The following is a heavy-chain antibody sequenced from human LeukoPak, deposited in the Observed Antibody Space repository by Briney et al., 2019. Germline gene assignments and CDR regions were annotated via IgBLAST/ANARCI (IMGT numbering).Heavy chain of an antibody. CDR1: GGSIGSYY. Sequence: SETLSLTCTVSGGSIGSYYWSWIRQPTGKGLEWIGYIYYSGSTNYNPSLKSRVPISVDTSKNQFSLKLSSVTAADTAVYYCASGEMATSFDYWGQGTLVTVSS. D-gene: IGHD5-24*01. V-gene: IGHV4-59*01. CDR2: IYYSGST. CDR3: ASGEMATSFDY. J-gene: IGHJ4*02.